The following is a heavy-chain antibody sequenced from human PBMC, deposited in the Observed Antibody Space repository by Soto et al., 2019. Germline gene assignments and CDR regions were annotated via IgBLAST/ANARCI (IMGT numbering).Heavy chain of an antibody. CDR1: GGTFSSYA. CDR2: IIPIFGTA. D-gene: IGHD6-13*01. CDR3: ARIAAAGYFDY. J-gene: IGHJ4*02. Sequence: ASVKVSCKASGGTFSSYAISWVRQAPGQGLEWMGGIIPIFGTANYAQKFQGRVTITADESTSTAYMELSSLRSEDTAVYHCARIAAAGYFDYWGQGTLVTVSS. V-gene: IGHV1-69*13.